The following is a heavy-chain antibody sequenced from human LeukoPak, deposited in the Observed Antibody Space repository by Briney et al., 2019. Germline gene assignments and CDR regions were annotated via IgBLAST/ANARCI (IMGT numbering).Heavy chain of an antibody. D-gene: IGHD2-2*01. V-gene: IGHV4-34*01. J-gene: IGHJ4*02. CDR2: INHSGST. Sequence: SETLSLTCAVYGGSFSGYYWSWIRQPPGNGLEWIGEINHSGSTNYNPSLKSRVTISVDTSKNQFSLKLSSVTAADTAVYYCARGVRYCSSTNCSRLIDYWGQGTLVTVSS. CDR1: GGSFSGYY. CDR3: ARGVRYCSSTNCSRLIDY.